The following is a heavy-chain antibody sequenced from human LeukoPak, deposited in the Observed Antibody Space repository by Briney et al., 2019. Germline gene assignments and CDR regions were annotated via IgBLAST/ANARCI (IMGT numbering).Heavy chain of an antibody. V-gene: IGHV3-30*03. CDR2: ISHDRSNS. D-gene: IGHD3-10*01. J-gene: IGHJ4*02. CDR1: GFAFSSCG. CDR3: ARDLSGSYMSDY. Sequence: PGRSLRLSCAASGFAFSSCGMHWARQAPGKGLEWVAFISHDRSNSCHADSVKGRFTISRDNSKNTLYLQMNSLTDEDTAVYYCARDLSGSYMSDYWGQGTLVTVSS.